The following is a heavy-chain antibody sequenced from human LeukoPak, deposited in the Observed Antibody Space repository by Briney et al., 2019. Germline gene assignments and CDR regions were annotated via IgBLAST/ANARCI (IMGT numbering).Heavy chain of an antibody. D-gene: IGHD3-16*01. CDR3: ARATGLGPKFDP. J-gene: IGHJ5*02. CDR2: IYHSGST. Sequence: SETLSLTCTVSGGSISSGDYYWSWIRQPPGKGLEWIGYIYHSGSTYYNPSLKSRVTISVDRSKNQFSLKLSSVTAADTAVYYCARATGLGPKFDPWGQGTLVTVSS. V-gene: IGHV4-30-2*01. CDR1: GGSISSGDYY.